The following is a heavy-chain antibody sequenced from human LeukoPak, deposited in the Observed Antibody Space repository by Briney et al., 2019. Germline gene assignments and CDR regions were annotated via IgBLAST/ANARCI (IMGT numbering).Heavy chain of an antibody. CDR3: ARGVRWPADDFDD. Sequence: SETLSLTCTVSGGSISSYYWSWIRQPPGKGLEWIGYIYYSGSTNYNPSLKSRVTISVNTSKNQFSLKLSSVTAADTAVYYWARGVRWPADDFDDWGQGTLVTVSS. D-gene: IGHD4-23*01. CDR2: IYYSGST. J-gene: IGHJ4*02. V-gene: IGHV4-59*01. CDR1: GGSISSYY.